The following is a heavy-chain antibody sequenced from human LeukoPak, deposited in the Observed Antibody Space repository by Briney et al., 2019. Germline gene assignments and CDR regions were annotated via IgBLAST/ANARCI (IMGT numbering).Heavy chain of an antibody. CDR3: ARGLTRGYTYGGCFDP. CDR2: IYYSGST. D-gene: IGHD5-12*01. Sequence: SETLSLTCTVSGGSISSSDYYWGWIRQPPGKGLEWIASIYYSGSTYYGPSLKSGVTISVDTSKNQFSLKLRSVTATDTAVYYCARGLTRGYTYGGCFDPWGQGTLVTVSS. CDR1: GGSISSSDYY. J-gene: IGHJ5*02. V-gene: IGHV4-39*01.